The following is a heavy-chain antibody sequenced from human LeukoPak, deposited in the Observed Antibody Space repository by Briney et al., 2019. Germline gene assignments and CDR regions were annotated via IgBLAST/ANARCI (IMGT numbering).Heavy chain of an antibody. CDR2: IYSGGST. J-gene: IGHJ6*03. CDR3: AKEPFESYSGYDFHSYYYMDV. V-gene: IGHV3-53*05. Sequence: GGSLRLSCAASGFTVSSNDMSWVRQAPGKGLECISVIYSGGSTDYADSVKGRLTISRDNSKNTLFLSMNSLRIEDMAVYYCAKEPFESYSGYDFHSYYYMDVWGKGTTVTVSS. D-gene: IGHD5-12*01. CDR1: GFTVSSND.